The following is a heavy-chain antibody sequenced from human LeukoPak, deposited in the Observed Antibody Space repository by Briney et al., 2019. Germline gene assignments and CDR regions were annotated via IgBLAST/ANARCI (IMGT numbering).Heavy chain of an antibody. Sequence: GASVKVSCKASGYTFTSYGISWVRQAPGQGLEWMGWISAYNGNTNYAQKLQGRVTMTTDTSTSTAYMELRSLRSDDTAVYYCAREGRLIHGYYYYYMDVWGKGTTVTVSS. D-gene: IGHD6-25*01. CDR2: ISAYNGNT. V-gene: IGHV1-18*01. CDR1: GYTFTSYG. J-gene: IGHJ6*03. CDR3: AREGRLIHGYYYYYMDV.